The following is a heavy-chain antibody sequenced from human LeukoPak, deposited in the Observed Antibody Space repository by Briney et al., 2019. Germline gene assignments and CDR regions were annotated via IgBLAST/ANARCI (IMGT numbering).Heavy chain of an antibody. CDR3: ARDLGYRVSNAFDI. Sequence: GASVKVSCKASGYTFTGYYMHWVRQAPGQGLEWMGWISAYNGNTNYAQKLQGRVTMTTDTSTSTAYMELRSLRSDDTAVYYCARDLGYRVSNAFDIWGQGTMVTVSS. V-gene: IGHV1-18*04. J-gene: IGHJ3*02. D-gene: IGHD6-13*01. CDR1: GYTFTGYY. CDR2: ISAYNGNT.